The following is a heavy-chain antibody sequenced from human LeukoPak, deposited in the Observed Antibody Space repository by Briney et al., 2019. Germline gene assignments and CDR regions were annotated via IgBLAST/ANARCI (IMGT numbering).Heavy chain of an antibody. Sequence: PSETLSLTCTVSGGSISSYYWSWIRQPPGKGLEWIEYIYYSGSTNYNPSLKSRVTISVDTSKNQFSLKLSSVTAADTAVYYCASITMVREGYWGQGTLVTVSS. CDR3: ASITMVREGY. CDR1: GGSISSYY. V-gene: IGHV4-59*12. D-gene: IGHD3-10*01. J-gene: IGHJ4*02. CDR2: IYYSGST.